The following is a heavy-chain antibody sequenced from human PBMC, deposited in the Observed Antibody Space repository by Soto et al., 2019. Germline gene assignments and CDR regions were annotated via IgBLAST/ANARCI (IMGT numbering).Heavy chain of an antibody. J-gene: IGHJ4*02. V-gene: IGHV3-23*01. CDR3: AKDRADGGNSDLDY. CDR1: GFTFSSYA. D-gene: IGHD2-21*02. Sequence: GGSLRLSCAASGFTFSSYAMSWVRQAPGKGLEWVSAISGSGGSTYYADSVKGRFTISRDNSKKTQYMQINSLRAEDTAVYYCAKDRADGGNSDLDYWGQGTLVTVSS. CDR2: ISGSGGST.